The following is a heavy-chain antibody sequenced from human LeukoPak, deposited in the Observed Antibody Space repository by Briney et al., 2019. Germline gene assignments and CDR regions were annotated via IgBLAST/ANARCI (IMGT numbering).Heavy chain of an antibody. CDR1: GFTFSSYG. CDR2: VSYDGSNK. CDR3: ARGRSIPAAY. J-gene: IGHJ4*02. Sequence: PGRSLRLSCAASGFTFSSYGMHWVRQAPGKGLEWVAVVSYDGSNKYYADSVKGRFTISRDNSKNTLYLQMNSLRAEDTAVYYCARGRSIPAAYWGQGTLVTVSS. D-gene: IGHD2-2*01. V-gene: IGHV3-30*03.